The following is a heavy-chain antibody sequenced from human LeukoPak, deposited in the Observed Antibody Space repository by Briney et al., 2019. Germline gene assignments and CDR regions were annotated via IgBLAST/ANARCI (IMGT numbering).Heavy chain of an antibody. V-gene: IGHV3-30*03. J-gene: IGHJ3*02. CDR1: GFIFSTYG. D-gene: IGHD3-22*01. CDR3: ARVYYDSIGGAFDI. Sequence: GGSLRLSCAASGFIFSTYGMHWVRQAPGKGLEWVAVISYDGGNKYYAESVKGRFTISRDNAKNSLYLQMNSLRAEDTALYHCARVYYDSIGGAFDIWGQGTMVTVSS. CDR2: ISYDGGNK.